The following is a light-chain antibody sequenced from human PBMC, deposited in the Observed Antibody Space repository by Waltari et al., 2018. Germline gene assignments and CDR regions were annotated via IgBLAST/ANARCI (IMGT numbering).Light chain of an antibody. V-gene: IGKV2-28*01. Sequence: DIVMTQSPLSLPVTPGEPASISCRSSQSLLHNNGYNYLDWYLQKPGQSPQLLIYLGSNRASGVPDRFSGSGSGTDFTLKISRVEAEDVGVYYCMQALQTPLTVGGGTKVEIK. CDR3: MQALQTPLT. J-gene: IGKJ4*01. CDR2: LGS. CDR1: QSLLHNNGYNY.